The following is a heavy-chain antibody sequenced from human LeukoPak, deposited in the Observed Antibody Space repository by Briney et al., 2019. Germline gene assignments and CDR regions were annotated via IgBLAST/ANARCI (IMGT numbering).Heavy chain of an antibody. CDR3: ARDFIRTVVVDY. V-gene: IGHV3-11*01. CDR2: ISGSGTTK. Sequence: GGSLRLSCAASGFTFSDYYMSWIRQAPGKGLEWISYISGSGTTKYYADSVEGRFTISRDNAKNSLYLQMSSLRVDDTAVYYCARDFIRTVVVDYWGQGTLVTVSS. CDR1: GFTFSDYY. D-gene: IGHD2-15*01. J-gene: IGHJ4*02.